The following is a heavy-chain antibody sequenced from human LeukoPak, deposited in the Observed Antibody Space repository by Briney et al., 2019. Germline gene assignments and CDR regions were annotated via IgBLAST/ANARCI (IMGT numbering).Heavy chain of an antibody. CDR3: AKDPLSWLRYATPVYYYYYMDV. J-gene: IGHJ6*03. CDR2: ISSSSSYI. Sequence: GGSLRLSCAASGFTFSSYSMNWVRQAPGKGLEWVSSISSSSSYIYYADSVKGRFTISRDNSKNTLYLQMNSLRAEDTAVYYCAKDPLSWLRYATPVYYYYYMDVWGKGTTVTISS. D-gene: IGHD5-12*01. CDR1: GFTFSSYS. V-gene: IGHV3-21*01.